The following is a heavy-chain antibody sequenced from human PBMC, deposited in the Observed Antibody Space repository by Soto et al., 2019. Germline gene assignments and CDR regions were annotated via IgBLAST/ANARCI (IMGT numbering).Heavy chain of an antibody. Sequence: GGSLRLSCAASGFTFSSYGMHWVRQAPGKGLEWVAVIWDDGSNKYYADSVKGRFTISRDNSKNTLYLQMNSLRAKDTAVYYCGNQLLFGWYYYGMDVWGQGTTVTVSS. CDR2: IWDDGSNK. J-gene: IGHJ6*02. CDR3: GNQLLFGWYYYGMDV. V-gene: IGHV3-33*01. D-gene: IGHD2-2*01. CDR1: GFTFSSYG.